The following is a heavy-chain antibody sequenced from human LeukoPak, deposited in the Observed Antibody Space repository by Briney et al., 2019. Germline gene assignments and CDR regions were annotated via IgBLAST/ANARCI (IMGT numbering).Heavy chain of an antibody. Sequence: SETLSLTCTVSGGSISSSSYYWGWILQPPGKGLEWIGSIYYSGSTYYNPSLESRVTISVDTSKNQLSLKLSSVAAADTAVYYCARASTVNDFWSGSIMHYFDYWGQGTLVTVSS. V-gene: IGHV4-39*07. CDR1: GGSISSSSYY. J-gene: IGHJ4*02. D-gene: IGHD3-3*01. CDR2: IYYSGST. CDR3: ARASTVNDFWSGSIMHYFDY.